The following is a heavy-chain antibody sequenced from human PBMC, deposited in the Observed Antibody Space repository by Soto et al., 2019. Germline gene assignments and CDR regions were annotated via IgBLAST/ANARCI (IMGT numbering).Heavy chain of an antibody. CDR3: AKRIMATIGHFDS. CDR2: ISGIGHST. J-gene: IGHJ4*02. CDR1: GFTFSSYA. Sequence: GGSLRLSSAASGFTFSSYAMSWVRQAPGKGLEWVSSISGIGHSTYYADSVKDRFTISRDNSKNTLFLQMSSLRAEDTAVYYCAKRIMATIGHFDSWGQGTLVTVSS. V-gene: IGHV3-23*01. D-gene: IGHD5-12*01.